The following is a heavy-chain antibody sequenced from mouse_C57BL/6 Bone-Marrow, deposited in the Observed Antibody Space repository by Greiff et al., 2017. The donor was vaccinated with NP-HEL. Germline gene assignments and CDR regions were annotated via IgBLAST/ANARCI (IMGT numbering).Heavy chain of an antibody. J-gene: IGHJ4*01. Sequence: EVQGVESGAELVRPGASVKLSCTASGFNIKDDYMHWVKQRPEQGLEWIGWIDPENGDTESASKFQGKATITADTSSNTAYLQLSSLTSEDTAVYYCTTSLYGYDEGYAMDYWGQGTSVTVSS. D-gene: IGHD2-2*01. CDR1: GFNIKDDY. V-gene: IGHV14-4*01. CDR2: IDPENGDT. CDR3: TTSLYGYDEGYAMDY.